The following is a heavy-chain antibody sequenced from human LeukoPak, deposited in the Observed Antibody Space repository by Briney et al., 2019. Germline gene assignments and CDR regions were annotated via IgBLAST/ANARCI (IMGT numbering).Heavy chain of an antibody. Sequence: PGGSLRLSCAASGFTFSTHGMHWVRQAPGKGLEWVAFIRYDGSNKYYADSVKGRFTISRDNSKNTLYPQINSLRAEDTAVYYCAKWASSGYYFHHWGQGTLVTVSS. CDR1: GFTFSTHG. J-gene: IGHJ1*01. CDR3: AKWASSGYYFHH. D-gene: IGHD3-22*01. V-gene: IGHV3-30*02. CDR2: IRYDGSNK.